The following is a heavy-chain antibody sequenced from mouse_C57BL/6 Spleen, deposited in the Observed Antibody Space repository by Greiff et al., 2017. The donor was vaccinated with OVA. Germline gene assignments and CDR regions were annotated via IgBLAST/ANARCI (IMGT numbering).Heavy chain of an antibody. Sequence: VKLVESGAELARPGASVKLSCKASGYTFTSYGISWVKQRTGQGLEWIGEIYPRSGNTYYNEKFKGKATLTADKSSSTAYMELRSLTSEDSAVYFCARSGYDYDGYAMDYWGQGTSVTVSS. CDR3: ARSGYDYDGYAMDY. CDR2: IYPRSGNT. J-gene: IGHJ4*01. D-gene: IGHD2-4*01. V-gene: IGHV1-81*01. CDR1: GYTFTSYG.